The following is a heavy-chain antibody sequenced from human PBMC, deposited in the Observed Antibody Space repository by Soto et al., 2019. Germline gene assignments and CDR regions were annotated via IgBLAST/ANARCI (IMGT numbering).Heavy chain of an antibody. D-gene: IGHD1-26*01. J-gene: IGHJ1*01. CDR2: ISYDGSNK. Sequence: WGSLRLSCAASGFTFSSYGMHWVRQAPGKGLEWVAVISYDGSNKYYADSVKGRFTISRDNSKNTLYLQMNSLRAEDTAVYYATGYFQHWGQGTLVTVSS. CDR3: TGYFQH. V-gene: IGHV3-30*03. CDR1: GFTFSSYG.